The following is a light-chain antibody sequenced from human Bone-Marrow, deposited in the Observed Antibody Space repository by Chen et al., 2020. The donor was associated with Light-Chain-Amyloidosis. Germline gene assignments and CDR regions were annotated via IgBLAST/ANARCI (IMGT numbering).Light chain of an antibody. Sequence: QSVLTQPPSASGTPGQRVTISCSGSSSNIGSNTVSWYQQLPGTAPKLLIYANNQRPSGVPDRFSGSKSGTSASLAISGLQSEGEADYYCAAWDDSLNGGVFGGGTKLTVL. CDR3: AAWDDSLNGGV. V-gene: IGLV1-44*01. CDR1: SSNIGSNT. CDR2: ANN. J-gene: IGLJ3*02.